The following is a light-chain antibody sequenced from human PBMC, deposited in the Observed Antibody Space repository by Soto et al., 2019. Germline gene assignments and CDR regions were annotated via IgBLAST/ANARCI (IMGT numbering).Light chain of an antibody. Sequence: LQMTQSPSSLSASVGDRITITRQASQDISKYLNWYQHKPGKAPKLLIYDASNFETGVPSRFSGSGSGTEFTFTISSLQPEDIATYYCQQYDNLPLTFGGGTKVDIK. CDR2: DAS. J-gene: IGKJ4*01. CDR1: QDISKY. V-gene: IGKV1-33*01. CDR3: QQYDNLPLT.